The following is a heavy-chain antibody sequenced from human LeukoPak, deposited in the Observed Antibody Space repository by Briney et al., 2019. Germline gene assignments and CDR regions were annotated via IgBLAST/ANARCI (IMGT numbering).Heavy chain of an antibody. J-gene: IGHJ3*02. CDR3: ARFEGYCSSTSCSGAFDI. CDR2: ITGGGGRI. Sequence: GGSLRLSCAASGFTFGSFAMTWVRQAPGKGLEWASAITGGGGRIYYADSVKGRFTISRDNAKNTLYLQMNSLRAEDTAVYYCARFEGYCSSTSCSGAFDIWGQGTMVTVSS. V-gene: IGHV3-23*01. D-gene: IGHD2-2*01. CDR1: GFTFGSFA.